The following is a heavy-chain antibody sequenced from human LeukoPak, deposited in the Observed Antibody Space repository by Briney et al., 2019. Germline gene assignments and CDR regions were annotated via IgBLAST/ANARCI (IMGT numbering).Heavy chain of an antibody. CDR3: ARDPEGSSGWYGGHFDY. CDR1: GYTFTSYG. J-gene: IGHJ4*02. D-gene: IGHD6-19*01. Sequence: GASVKVSCKASGYTFTSYGISWVRQAPGQGLEWMGWISAYNGNTNYAQKLQGRVTVTTDTSTSTAYMELRSLRSDDTAVYYCARDPEGSSGWYGGHFDYWGQGTLVTVSS. CDR2: ISAYNGNT. V-gene: IGHV1-18*01.